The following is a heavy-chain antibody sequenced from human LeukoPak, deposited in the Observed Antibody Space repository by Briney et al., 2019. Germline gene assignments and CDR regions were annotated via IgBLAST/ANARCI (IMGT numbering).Heavy chain of an antibody. V-gene: IGHV3-7*01. CDR1: TFTFSHYY. D-gene: IGHD3-22*01. CDR3: ARDRYYYDSSGYFIYFDY. J-gene: IGHJ4*02. Sequence: GGFLRLSCAASTFTFSHYYMSWVRQAPGKGLEWVANINQDGSERYYVESVKGRFTISRDNAKNSLYLQMNSLRAEDTAVYYCARDRYYYDSSGYFIYFDYWGQGTLVTVSS. CDR2: INQDGSER.